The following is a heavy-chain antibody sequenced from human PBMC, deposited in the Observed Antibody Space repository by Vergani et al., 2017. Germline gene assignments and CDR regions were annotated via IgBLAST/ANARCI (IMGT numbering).Heavy chain of an antibody. Sequence: QVQLVESGGGVVQPGRSLRLSCAASGFTFSSYGMHWVRQAPGKGLEWVAVISYDGSNKYYADSVKGRFTISRDNSKNTLYLQMNSLRAEDTAVYYCAREGLRSFNWFDPWGQGTLVTVSS. CDR1: GFTFSSYG. CDR3: AREGLRSFNWFDP. J-gene: IGHJ5*02. CDR2: ISYDGSNK. V-gene: IGHV3-30*03. D-gene: IGHD5-12*01.